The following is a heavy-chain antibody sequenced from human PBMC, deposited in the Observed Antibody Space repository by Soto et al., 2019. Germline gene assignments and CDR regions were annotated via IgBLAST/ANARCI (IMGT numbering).Heavy chain of an antibody. V-gene: IGHV2-5*02. D-gene: IGHD6-19*01. CDR1: GFSLSSTRMA. Sequence: QITLKESGPTLVKPTQTLTLTCTFSGFSLSSTRMAVGWIRQPPGKALEWLALIYWDDDKSYSPFLKSRLTIPKDTSRNQVVLRMSTMDPVDTARYYCAHIVVAGLGYYFDYWGQGTLVPVSS. CDR2: IYWDDDK. CDR3: AHIVVAGLGYYFDY. J-gene: IGHJ4*02.